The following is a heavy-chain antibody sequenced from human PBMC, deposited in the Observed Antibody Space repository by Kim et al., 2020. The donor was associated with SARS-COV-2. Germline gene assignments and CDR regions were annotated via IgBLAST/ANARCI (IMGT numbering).Heavy chain of an antibody. J-gene: IGHJ4*02. V-gene: IGHV3-9*01. Sequence: SLKGRFTISRDNAKNTLYLQMNSLRAEDTALYYCEKGPGYSYGSTYFDYWGLGPLVIVSS. D-gene: IGHD5-18*01. CDR3: EKGPGYSYGSTYFDY.